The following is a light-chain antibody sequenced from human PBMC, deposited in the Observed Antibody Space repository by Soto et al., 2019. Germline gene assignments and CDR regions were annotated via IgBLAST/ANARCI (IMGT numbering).Light chain of an antibody. Sequence: EIVMTQSPATLSVSPGDGATLSCRARQTVSSNLAWYQQKPGQAPRLLIYGASTRATGIPARFSGSGSGTEFTLTISSLQSEDFAVYYCQQYNNWPPLTFGGGTKVEIK. V-gene: IGKV3-15*01. CDR1: QTVSSN. CDR3: QQYNNWPPLT. J-gene: IGKJ4*01. CDR2: GAS.